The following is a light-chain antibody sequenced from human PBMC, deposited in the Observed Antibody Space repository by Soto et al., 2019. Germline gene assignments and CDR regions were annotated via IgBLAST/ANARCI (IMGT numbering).Light chain of an antibody. CDR2: AAS. V-gene: IGKV1-27*01. CDR3: QKYSSVPV. Sequence: DIQMTQSPTSLSASVGDRVTITCRASQGIRNYVAWYQQIPGKAPKLLIYAASTLQSGVPSWFSGSGSGTDFILTINVLQHEDVATYSCQKYSSVPVFGPGTKVEIK. CDR1: QGIRNY. J-gene: IGKJ3*01.